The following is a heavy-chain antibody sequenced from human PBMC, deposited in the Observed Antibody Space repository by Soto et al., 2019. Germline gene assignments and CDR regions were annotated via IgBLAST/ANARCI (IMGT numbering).Heavy chain of an antibody. CDR3: ARGVNAGLDY. V-gene: IGHV1-8*01. CDR2: MQPSSGRT. Sequence: SVKGSCRTSGYSFTGLDINWLRQTTGQGLEWMGWMQPSSGRTVYAQKFQGRVTMTKDTSINTAYMELSSLTSDDSALDSWARGVNAGLDYWGQGTLVTVSS. D-gene: IGHD2-21*02. J-gene: IGHJ4*02. CDR1: GYSFTGLD.